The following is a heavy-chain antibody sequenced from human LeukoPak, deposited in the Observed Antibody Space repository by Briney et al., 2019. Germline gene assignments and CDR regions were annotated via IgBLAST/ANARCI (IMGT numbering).Heavy chain of an antibody. CDR3: AKDISNWNEPNFDY. Sequence: KPGGSLRLSCAASGFTFSIYSMNWVRQAPGKGLEWVSSISSSSNYIYYADSVKGRFTISRDNAKNSLYLQMNSLRAEDTALYYCAKDISNWNEPNFDYWGQGTLVTVSS. D-gene: IGHD1-20*01. CDR2: ISSSSNYI. J-gene: IGHJ4*02. V-gene: IGHV3-21*04. CDR1: GFTFSIYS.